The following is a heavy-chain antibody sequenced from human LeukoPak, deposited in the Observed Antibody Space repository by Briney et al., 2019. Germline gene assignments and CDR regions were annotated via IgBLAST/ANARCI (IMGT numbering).Heavy chain of an antibody. D-gene: IGHD3-16*01. Sequence: SETLSLTCTVSGGSISNYYWSWIRQPPGKGLEWIGYIYYSGSTNYNPSLKSRVTISVDTSKNQFSLKLSSVTAADTAVYYCARGRLNGLGYWGQGTLVTVSS. V-gene: IGHV4-59*01. J-gene: IGHJ4*02. CDR1: GGSISNYY. CDR2: IYYSGST. CDR3: ARGRLNGLGY.